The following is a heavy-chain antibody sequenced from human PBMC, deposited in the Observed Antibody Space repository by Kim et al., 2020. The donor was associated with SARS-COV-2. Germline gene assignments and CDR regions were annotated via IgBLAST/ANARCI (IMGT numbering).Heavy chain of an antibody. J-gene: IGHJ4*02. Sequence: TNYNPSLESRVAISVDTSKNHFSLKLPSVTAADTAVYYCARGGSYSRLDYWGQGTLVSVSS. CDR2: T. V-gene: IGHV4-61*03. D-gene: IGHD1-26*01. CDR3: ARGGSYSRLDY.